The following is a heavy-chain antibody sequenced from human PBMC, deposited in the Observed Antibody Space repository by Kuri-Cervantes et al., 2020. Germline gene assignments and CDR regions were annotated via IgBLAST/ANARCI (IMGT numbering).Heavy chain of an antibody. J-gene: IGHJ5*02. CDR2: INHSGST. D-gene: IGHD5-18*01. Sequence: SQTLSLTCAVYGGSFSGYFWSWIRQPPGKGLEWIGEINHSGSTNYNPSLKSRVTIPVDTSKNQFSLKLSSVTAADTAVYYCARHGRLWFPQGWFDPWGQGTLVTVSS. V-gene: IGHV4-34*01. CDR1: GGSFSGYF. CDR3: ARHGRLWFPQGWFDP.